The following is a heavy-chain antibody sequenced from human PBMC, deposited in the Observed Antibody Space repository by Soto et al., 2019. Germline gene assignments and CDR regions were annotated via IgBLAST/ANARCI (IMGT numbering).Heavy chain of an antibody. Sequence: QVQLVQSGAEVKKPGASVKVSCKASGYTFTSYDINWVRQATGQGLEWMGWMNPNSGNTGYAQKFQGRVTMTRNTSIRTADTELSSLRSEDTAVYYCARWPDGYYYYGMDDWGQGTTVTVSS. CDR2: MNPNSGNT. CDR3: ARWPDGYYYYGMDD. J-gene: IGHJ6*02. V-gene: IGHV1-8*01. CDR1: GYTFTSYD.